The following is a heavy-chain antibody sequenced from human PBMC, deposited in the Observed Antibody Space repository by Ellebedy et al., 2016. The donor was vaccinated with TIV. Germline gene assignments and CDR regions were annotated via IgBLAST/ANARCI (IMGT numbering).Heavy chain of an antibody. V-gene: IGHV3-53*01. CDR3: ARGDWGSWGYFDL. J-gene: IGHJ2*01. CDR2: IYSDGST. D-gene: IGHD7-27*01. CDR1: GFIVSSKY. Sequence: GGSLRLSCAASGFIVSSKYMSWVRQAPGKGLEWVSVIYSDGSTYYADSVKGRFTISRDDSKNTLYLQMNSLRVEYTAVFHCARGDWGSWGYFDLWGRGTLITVSS.